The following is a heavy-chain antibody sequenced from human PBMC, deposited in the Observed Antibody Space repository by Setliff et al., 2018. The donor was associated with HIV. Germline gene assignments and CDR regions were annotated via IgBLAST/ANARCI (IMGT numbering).Heavy chain of an antibody. CDR2: IYYSGDTTYNPST. CDR1: GGSISGHY. V-gene: IGHV4-59*11. D-gene: IGHD1-1*01. J-gene: IGHJ6*03. Sequence: PSETLSLTCTVSGGSISGHYWSWIRQAPGKGLEWIGYIYYSGDTTYNPSTTYTPSLKSRVTISVDTSKNQFSLKLTSVTAADTAVYFCSRYNPASYNNYYYYYMDVWGKGTTVTVSS. CDR3: SRYNPASYNNYYYYYMDV.